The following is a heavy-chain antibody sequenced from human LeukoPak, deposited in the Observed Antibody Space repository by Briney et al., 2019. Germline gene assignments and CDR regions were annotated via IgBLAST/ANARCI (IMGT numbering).Heavy chain of an antibody. CDR1: GYTFTDYY. V-gene: IGHV1-69-2*01. CDR2: VDPEDGET. CDR3: ASYVGYDFWSGPDGYFDY. D-gene: IGHD3-3*01. J-gene: IGHJ4*02. Sequence: ATVKISCKVSGYTFTDYYMHWVQQAPGEGLEWMGLVDPEDGETIYAEKFQGRVTITADTSTDTAYMELSSLRSEDTAVYYCASYVGYDFWSGPDGYFDYWGQGTLVTVSS.